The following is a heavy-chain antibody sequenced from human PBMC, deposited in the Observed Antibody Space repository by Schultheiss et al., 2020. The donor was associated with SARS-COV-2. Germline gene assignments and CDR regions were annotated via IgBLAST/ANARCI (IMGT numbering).Heavy chain of an antibody. Sequence: SETLSLTCAVYGGSFSGYYWSWIRQPPGKGLEWIGEINHSGSTNYNPSLKSRVTISVDTSKNQFSLKLSSMTAADTAVYYCARGGPGEGSTGAIGDYWGQGTLVTVSS. J-gene: IGHJ4*02. D-gene: IGHD3-10*01. CDR3: ARGGPGEGSTGAIGDY. CDR2: INHSGST. CDR1: GGSFSGYY. V-gene: IGHV4-34*01.